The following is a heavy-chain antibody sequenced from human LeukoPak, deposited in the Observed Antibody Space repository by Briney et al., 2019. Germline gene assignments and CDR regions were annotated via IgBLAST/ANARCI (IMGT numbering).Heavy chain of an antibody. J-gene: IGHJ5*02. CDR2: IIPIFGTA. V-gene: IGHV1-69*01. D-gene: IGHD3-10*01. CDR1: GGTFSSYA. Sequence: SVKVSCKASGGTFSSYAISWVRQAPGQGREWKGGIIPIFGTANYAQKFQGRVTITAVESTSTAYMELSSLRSEDTAVYYCARDRASGITMVPWFDPWGQGTLVTVSS. CDR3: ARDRASGITMVPWFDP.